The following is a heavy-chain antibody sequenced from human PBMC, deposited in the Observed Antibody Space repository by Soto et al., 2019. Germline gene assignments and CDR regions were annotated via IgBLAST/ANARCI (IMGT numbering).Heavy chain of an antibody. V-gene: IGHV4-61*08. J-gene: IGHJ4*02. D-gene: IGHD3-10*01. Sequence: SETLSLTCTVSGGSISSGGYYWSWIRQHPWKGLEWIGYIYYSGTTNYNPSLKSRVTISVDTSKNQFSLKLTSVTAADTAMYYCARGITMVRGVIEKLDYWGQGTLVTVSS. CDR3: ARGITMVRGVIEKLDY. CDR1: GGSISSGGYY. CDR2: IYYSGTT.